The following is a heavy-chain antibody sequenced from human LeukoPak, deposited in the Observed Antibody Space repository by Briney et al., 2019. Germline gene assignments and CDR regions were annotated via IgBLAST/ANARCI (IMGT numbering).Heavy chain of an antibody. CDR2: IYYSGST. CDR1: GGSISSHY. D-gene: IGHD3-3*01. V-gene: IGHV4-59*11. CDR3: ARERGGLEWLARVDP. J-gene: IGHJ5*02. Sequence: SETLSLTCTVSGGSISSHYWSWIRQPPGKGLEWIGYIYYSGSTNYNPSLKSRVTISVDTSKNQFSLKLSPVTAADTAVYYCARERGGLEWLARVDPWGQGTLVTVSS.